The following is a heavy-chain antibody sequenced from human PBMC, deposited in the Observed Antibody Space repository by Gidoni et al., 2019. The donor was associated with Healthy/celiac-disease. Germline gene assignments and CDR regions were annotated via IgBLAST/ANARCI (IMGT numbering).Heavy chain of an antibody. CDR1: DGSISSYY. Sequence: QLQLQDPAPGLATLAETLSLTCPASDGSISSYYWGWIRQPPGKGLEWIGYIYYSGSTNYNPSLKSRVTISVDTSKNQFSLKLSSVTAADTAVYYCARAPIFDYWGQGTLVTVSS. CDR2: IYYSGST. V-gene: IGHV4-59*01. J-gene: IGHJ4*02. CDR3: ARAPIFDY.